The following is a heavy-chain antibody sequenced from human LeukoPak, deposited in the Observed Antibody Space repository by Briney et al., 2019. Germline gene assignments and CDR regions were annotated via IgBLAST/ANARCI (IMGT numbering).Heavy chain of an antibody. V-gene: IGHV4-59*01. Sequence: SETLSLTCTVSGGSISSYYWSWIRQPPGKGLEWIGYIYYSGSTNYNPSLKSRVTISVDTSKNQFSLKLSSVTAADTAVYYCARVLLGNGFGDSKIRNWFDPWGQGTLVTVSS. CDR2: IYYSGST. J-gene: IGHJ5*02. CDR3: ARVLLGNGFGDSKIRNWFDP. CDR1: GGSISSYY. D-gene: IGHD3-10*01.